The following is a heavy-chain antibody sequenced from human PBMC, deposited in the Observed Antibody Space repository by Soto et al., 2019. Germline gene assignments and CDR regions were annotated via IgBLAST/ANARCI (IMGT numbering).Heavy chain of an antibody. CDR1: GYSISSGNW. CDR3: ARLYNWNGYYYGMDV. V-gene: IGHV4-28*01. J-gene: IGHJ6*02. CDR2: IYYSGST. Sequence: SLTCAVSGYSISSGNWWGWIRQPPGKGLEWIGYIYYSGSTYYNPSLKSRVTMSVDTSKNQFSLKLSSVTAVDTAVYYCARLYNWNGYYYGMDVWGQGTTVTVSS. D-gene: IGHD1-20*01.